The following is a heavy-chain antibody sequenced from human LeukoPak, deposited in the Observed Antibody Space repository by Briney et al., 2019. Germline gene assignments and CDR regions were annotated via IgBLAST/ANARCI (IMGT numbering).Heavy chain of an antibody. CDR3: ARGPLDYGDYAYEF. D-gene: IGHD4-17*01. CDR2: INHSGST. J-gene: IGHJ4*02. CDR1: GGSFSGYY. Sequence: SETLSLTCAVYGGSFSGYYWSWIRQPPGKGLEWIGEINHSGSTNYNPSLKSRVTISVDTSKNQFSLKLSSVTAADTAVYYCARGPLDYGDYAYEFWGQGTPVTVSS. V-gene: IGHV4-34*01.